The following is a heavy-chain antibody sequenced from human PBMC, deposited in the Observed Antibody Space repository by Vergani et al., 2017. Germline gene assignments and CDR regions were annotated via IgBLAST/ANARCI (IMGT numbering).Heavy chain of an antibody. D-gene: IGHD2-2*01. Sequence: QVQLVESGGGVVQPGTSLRLSCVVSGFALNRHAMYWVRQAPGKGLEWVVGISYDGSNKYYADSVKGRFTISRDNSKNTLYLQMNSLRAEDTAVYYCARETLSTSYYMDVWGKGP. CDR2: ISYDGSNK. V-gene: IGHV3-30-3*01. J-gene: IGHJ6*03. CDR1: GFALNRHA. CDR3: ARETLSTSYYMDV.